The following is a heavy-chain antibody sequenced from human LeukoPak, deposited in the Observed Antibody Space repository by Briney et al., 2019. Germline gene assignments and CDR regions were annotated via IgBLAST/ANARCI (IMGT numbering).Heavy chain of an antibody. D-gene: IGHD6-19*01. CDR1: GFTFGNYA. CDR3: ARSPWQWLVRSYWYFDL. J-gene: IGHJ2*01. CDR2: ISAGGGNT. Sequence: GGSLRLSCAASGFTFGNYAMSWVRQAPGKGLEWVSTISAGGGNTYYADSVKGRFTISRDNSKNTLYLQMNSLRAEDTAVYYCARSPWQWLVRSYWYFDLWGRGTLVTVSS. V-gene: IGHV3-23*01.